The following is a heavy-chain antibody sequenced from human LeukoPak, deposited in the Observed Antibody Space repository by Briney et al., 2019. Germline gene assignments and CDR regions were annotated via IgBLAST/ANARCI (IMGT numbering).Heavy chain of an antibody. CDR2: MYTSGDT. D-gene: IGHD5-24*01. Sequence: PSETLSLTCSVSGDFIRNYWWNWIRQPAGKELEWIGRMYTSGDTNYNPSLKSRVTMSVDTSKNQVSLRLTSVIAADTAVYYCARGSREMATIFDYWGQGTLVTVSS. CDR3: ARGSREMATIFDY. J-gene: IGHJ4*02. V-gene: IGHV4-4*07. CDR1: GDFIRNYW.